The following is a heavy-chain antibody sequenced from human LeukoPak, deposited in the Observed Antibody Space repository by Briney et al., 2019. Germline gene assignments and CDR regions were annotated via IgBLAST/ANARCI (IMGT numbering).Heavy chain of an antibody. CDR2: MNPNSGNT. Sequence: GASVKVSCKASGYTFTSYDINWVRQATGQGREWMGWMNPNSGNTGYAQKFQGRVSMTRTTSISTAYMELSSLRSEDTAVYYCARGGPRNYDFWSGYYYYYGMDVWGQGTTVTVSS. D-gene: IGHD3-3*01. V-gene: IGHV1-8*01. CDR3: ARGGPRNYDFWSGYYYYYGMDV. CDR1: GYTFTSYD. J-gene: IGHJ6*02.